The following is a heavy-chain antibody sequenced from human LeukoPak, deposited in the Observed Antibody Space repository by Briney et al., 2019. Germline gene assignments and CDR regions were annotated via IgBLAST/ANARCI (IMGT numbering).Heavy chain of an antibody. J-gene: IGHJ4*02. CDR2: IYYSGST. CDR3: ARVARFDTAMGD. V-gene: IGHV4-59*01. D-gene: IGHD5-18*01. CDR1: GGSISSYY. Sequence: SETLSLTCTVSGGSISSYYWSWIRQPPGKGLEWIGYIYYSGSTNYNPSLKSRVTISVDTSKNQFSLKLSSVTAADTAVYYCARVARFDTAMGDWGQGTLVTVSS.